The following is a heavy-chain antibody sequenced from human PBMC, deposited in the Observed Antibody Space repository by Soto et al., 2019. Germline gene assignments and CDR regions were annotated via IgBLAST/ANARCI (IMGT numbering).Heavy chain of an antibody. J-gene: IGHJ6*02. CDR2: IWYDGSNK. V-gene: IGHV3-33*01. CDR1: GFTFSSYG. CDR3: ARNPQPTDFWSGYYYYYGMDV. D-gene: IGHD3-3*01. Sequence: PGGSLRLSCAASGFTFSSYGMHWVRQAPGKGLEWVAVIWYDGSNKYYADSVKGRFTISRDNSKNTLYLQMNSLRAEDTAVYYCARNPQPTDFWSGYYYYYGMDVWGQGTTVTVS.